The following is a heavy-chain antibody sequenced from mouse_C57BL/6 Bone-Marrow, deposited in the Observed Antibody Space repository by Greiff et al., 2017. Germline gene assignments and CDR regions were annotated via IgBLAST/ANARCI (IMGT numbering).Heavy chain of an antibody. CDR1: GYTFTSYT. D-gene: IGHD6-1*01. CDR3: ARYGGDSADWDIDD. J-gene: IGHJ1*03. V-gene: IGHV1-4*01. Sequence: VQLQQSGAELVRPGASVKMSCKASGYTFTSYTMHWVKQRPGQGLEWIGYINPSSGYTKYNQQFKDKATLTADKSSSTAYMQLSSLTSGDSAVYDGARYGGDSADWDIDDWGTGTPVTVSS. CDR2: INPSSGYT.